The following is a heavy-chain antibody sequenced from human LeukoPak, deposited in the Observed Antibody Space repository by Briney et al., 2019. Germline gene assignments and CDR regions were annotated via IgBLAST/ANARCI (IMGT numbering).Heavy chain of an antibody. CDR1: GGSISSYY. Sequence: SETLSLTCTVSGGSISSYYWSWLRQPAGKGLEWIGRIYTRGTTNYNPSLMRRVTISLDTSKKQLSLNLTSVTAADTAVYYCAGRGQRYFRDWGQGTLVTVSS. CDR2: IYTRGTT. V-gene: IGHV4-4*07. CDR3: AGRGQRYFRD. J-gene: IGHJ1*01.